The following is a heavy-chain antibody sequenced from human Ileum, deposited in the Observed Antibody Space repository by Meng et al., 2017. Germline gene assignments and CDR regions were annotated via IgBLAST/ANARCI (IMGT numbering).Heavy chain of an antibody. V-gene: IGHV3-33*01. D-gene: IGHD5-12*01. CDR2: IWYDGSII. CDR3: ARRYSTLSYFDY. J-gene: IGHJ4*02. Sequence: GESLKIFCAASGFSFSTYGIHWVRQAPGKGLEWVAIIWYDGSIIEYADSVKGRFTISRDNSKNTVYLEMNSLRAEDTAMYYCARRYSTLSYFDYWGQGTLVTVSS. CDR1: GFSFSTYG.